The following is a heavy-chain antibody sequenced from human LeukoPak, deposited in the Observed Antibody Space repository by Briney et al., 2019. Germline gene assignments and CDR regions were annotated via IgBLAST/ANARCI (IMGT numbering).Heavy chain of an antibody. Sequence: SETLSLTCAVYGGSFSGYYWSWIRQPPGKELEWIGEINHSGSTNYNPSLKSRVTISVDTSKNQFSLKLSSVTAADTAVYYCARGFYGSGKDYWGQGTLVTVSS. V-gene: IGHV4-34*01. CDR2: INHSGST. D-gene: IGHD3-10*01. J-gene: IGHJ4*02. CDR1: GGSFSGYY. CDR3: ARGFYGSGKDY.